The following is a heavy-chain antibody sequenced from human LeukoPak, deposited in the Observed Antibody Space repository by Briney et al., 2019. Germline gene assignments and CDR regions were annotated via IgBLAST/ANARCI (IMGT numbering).Heavy chain of an antibody. Sequence: GGSLRLSCAVSGFTISSHGVHWVRQAPGKGPEWVAMIAYHGNTEYYGDSVKGRFTISRDDSKNTLYLQMNSLRAEDTAVYYCAKAQIRRLYSYGHGEGYYFDYWGQGTLVTVSS. CDR1: GFTISSHG. V-gene: IGHV3-30*18. CDR2: IAYHGNTE. CDR3: AKAQIRRLYSYGHGEGYYFDY. D-gene: IGHD5-18*01. J-gene: IGHJ4*02.